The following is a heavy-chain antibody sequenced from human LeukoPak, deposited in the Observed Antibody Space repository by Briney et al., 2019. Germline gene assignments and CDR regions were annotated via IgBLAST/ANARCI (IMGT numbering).Heavy chain of an antibody. V-gene: IGHV4-39*01. CDR3: ARLGWYDSSSWYFGRREKFPNWFDP. CDR2: IYYSGST. Sequence: SETLSLTCAVYGGSFSSYYWGWIRQPPGRGLEWIGSIYYSGSTYYNPSLKSRVTISVDTSKNQFSLKLSSVTAADTAVYYCARLGWYDSSSWYFGRREKFPNWFDPWGQGTLVTVSS. D-gene: IGHD6-13*01. J-gene: IGHJ5*02. CDR1: GGSFSSYY.